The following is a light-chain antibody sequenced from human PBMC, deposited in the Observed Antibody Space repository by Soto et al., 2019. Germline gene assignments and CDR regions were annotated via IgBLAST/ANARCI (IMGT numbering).Light chain of an antibody. Sequence: EIVLTQSPGTLSLSPGDRATLSCRASQSVSSNYLAWYQQKPGQAPRLLIYGASSRATGIPARFSGSRSGTAFTLTISRLEPEDFAVYYCQRYGTSLPLTFGGGTKVEIK. CDR2: GAS. CDR3: QRYGTSLPLT. J-gene: IGKJ4*01. V-gene: IGKV3-20*01. CDR1: QSVSSNY.